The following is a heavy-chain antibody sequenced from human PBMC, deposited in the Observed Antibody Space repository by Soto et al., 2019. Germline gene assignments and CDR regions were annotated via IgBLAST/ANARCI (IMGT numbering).Heavy chain of an antibody. D-gene: IGHD2-2*01. CDR2: ISAYNGST. Sequence: ASVKVSCKASGYTFTSYGISWVRQAPGQGLEWMGWISAYNGSTSYAQKFQGRVTMTRDTSTSTVYMELSSLRSEDTAVYYCARARGSVPAAMTLIFDYWGQGTLVTVSS. CDR3: ARARGSVPAAMTLIFDY. V-gene: IGHV1-18*01. CDR1: GYTFTSYG. J-gene: IGHJ4*02.